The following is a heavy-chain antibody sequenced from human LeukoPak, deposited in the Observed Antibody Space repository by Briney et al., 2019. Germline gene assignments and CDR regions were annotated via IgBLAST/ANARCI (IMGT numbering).Heavy chain of an antibody. V-gene: IGHV3-30*02. J-gene: IGHJ4*02. Sequence: GGSLRLSCAASGFAFSSYGMHWVRQAPGKGLEWVAFIRYDGSNKYYADSVKGRFTISRDNAKNSLYLQMNSLRAEDTAVYYCARGVGYFDYWGQGTLVTVSS. CDR2: IRYDGSNK. D-gene: IGHD2-15*01. CDR1: GFAFSSYG. CDR3: ARGVGYFDY.